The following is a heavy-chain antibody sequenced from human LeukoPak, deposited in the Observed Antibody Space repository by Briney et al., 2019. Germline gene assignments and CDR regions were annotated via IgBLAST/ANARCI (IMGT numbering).Heavy chain of an antibody. V-gene: IGHV4-34*01. CDR1: GESFSGYY. CDR2: INHSGST. J-gene: IGHJ4*02. CDR3: ARGPNSGYAY. D-gene: IGHD5-12*01. Sequence: SETLSLTCAVYGESFSGYYWSWIRQPPGKGLEWIGEINHSGSTSYNPSLKSRVTISVDTSKNQFSLKLSSVTAADTAVYYCARGPNSGYAYWGQGTLVTVSS.